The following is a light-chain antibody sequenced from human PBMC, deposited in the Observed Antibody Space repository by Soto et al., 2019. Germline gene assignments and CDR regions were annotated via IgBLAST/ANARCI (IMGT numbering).Light chain of an antibody. CDR2: DAS. J-gene: IGKJ4*01. V-gene: IGKV1-5*01. CDR1: QSISSW. CDR3: KQYNSLLN. Sequence: DIQMTQSRSTLSSSLGDRVAITCRASQSISSWLAWYQQKPGKAPKLLIYDASSLESGVPSRFSGSGSGKEFTLTISSLQPDDFATYYCKQYNSLLNFGGGTKVDIK.